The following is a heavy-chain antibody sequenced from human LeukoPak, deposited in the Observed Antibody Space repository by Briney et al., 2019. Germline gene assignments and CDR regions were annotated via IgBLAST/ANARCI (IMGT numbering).Heavy chain of an antibody. Sequence: ASMKVSCKASGYTFTSYAMHWVRQAPGQRLEWMGWINAGNGNTKYSQEFQGRVTITRDTSASTAYMELSSLRSEDMAVYYCARARGVGSGWLIGYWGQGTLVTVSS. CDR3: ARARGVGSGWLIGY. D-gene: IGHD6-19*01. CDR2: INAGNGNT. CDR1: GYTFTSYA. V-gene: IGHV1-3*03. J-gene: IGHJ4*02.